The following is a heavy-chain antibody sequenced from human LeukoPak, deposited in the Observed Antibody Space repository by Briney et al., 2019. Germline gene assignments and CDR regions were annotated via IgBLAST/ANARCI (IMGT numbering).Heavy chain of an antibody. D-gene: IGHD3-10*01. CDR3: ATSFRAVNWFDP. V-gene: IGHV1-46*01. CDR1: GYTFTRYY. CDR2: INPSGGST. Sequence: ASVKASCKASGYTFTRYYMDWVRQAPGQGLEWMVIINPSGGSTNYAQKFQGRVTMTRDTSTSTIYMEVSSLRSEDTAVYYCATSFRAVNWFDPWGQGTLVTVSS. J-gene: IGHJ5*02.